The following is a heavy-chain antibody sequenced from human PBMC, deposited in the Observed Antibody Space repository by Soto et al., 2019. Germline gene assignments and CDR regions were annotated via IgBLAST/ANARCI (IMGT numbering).Heavy chain of an antibody. CDR3: ARLPYIVVGATQADY. CDR1: GGSISSYY. D-gene: IGHD1-26*01. J-gene: IGHJ4*02. V-gene: IGHV4-59*08. Sequence: QVQLQESGPGLVKPSETLSLTCTVSGGSISSYYWSWIRQPPGKGLEWIGYIYYSGSTNYNPSLKSRVTISVDTSKNQFSLKLSSVTAADTAVYYCARLPYIVVGATQADYWGQGTLVTVSS. CDR2: IYYSGST.